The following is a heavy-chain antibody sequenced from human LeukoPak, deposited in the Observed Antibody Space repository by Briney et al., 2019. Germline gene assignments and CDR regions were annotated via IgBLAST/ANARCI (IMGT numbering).Heavy chain of an antibody. V-gene: IGHV3-53*01. D-gene: IGHD4-17*01. J-gene: IGHJ4*02. CDR1: GFTVSSNY. CDR3: ASWLYIADYGDYVVI. Sequence: GGSLRLSCAASGFTVSSNYMSWVRQAPGKGLEWVSVIYSGGSTYYADSVKGRFTISRDNSKNTLYLQMNSLRAEDTAVYYCASWLYIADYGDYVVIWGQGTLVTVSS. CDR2: IYSGGST.